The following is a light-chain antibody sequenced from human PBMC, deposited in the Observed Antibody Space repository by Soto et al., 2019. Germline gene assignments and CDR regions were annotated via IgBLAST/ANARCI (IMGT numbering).Light chain of an antibody. V-gene: IGLV2-14*01. CDR2: EVS. Sequence: QSALTQPASVSGSPGQSITISCTGTSSDVGGYNYVSWYQQHPGKAPKLMIYEVSNRPSGVSNRFSGSKSGNTASLTISGLQPEDEAHYYCSSYTSSRTLVFGGGTKLTVL. J-gene: IGLJ2*01. CDR3: SSYTSSRTLV. CDR1: SSDVGGYNY.